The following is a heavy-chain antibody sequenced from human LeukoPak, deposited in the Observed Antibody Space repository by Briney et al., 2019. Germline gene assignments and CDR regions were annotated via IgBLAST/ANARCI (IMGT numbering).Heavy chain of an antibody. CDR3: ARRPRGAVAGTGIDY. D-gene: IGHD6-19*01. V-gene: IGHV4-30-4*08. CDR2: IYYSGST. CDR1: GGSISSGDYY. J-gene: IGHJ4*02. Sequence: SQTLSLTCTVSGGSISSGDYYWSWIRQPPGKGLEWIGYIYYSGSTYYNPSLKSRVTISVDTSKNQFSLKLSSVTAADTAVYYCARRPRGAVAGTGIDYWGQGTLVTVSS.